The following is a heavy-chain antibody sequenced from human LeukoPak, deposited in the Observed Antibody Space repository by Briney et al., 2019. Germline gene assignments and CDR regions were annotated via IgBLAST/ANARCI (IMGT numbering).Heavy chain of an antibody. CDR2: ISAYNGNT. D-gene: IGHD5/OR15-5a*01. CDR1: GYTFTSYG. Sequence: AASVKVSCKASGYTFTSYGISWVRQAPGQGLEWMGWISAYNGNTNYAQKLQGRVTMTTDTSTSTAYMELRSLRSDDTAVYYCARDPWVYGEVYFDYWGQGTLVTVSS. V-gene: IGHV1-18*01. CDR3: ARDPWVYGEVYFDY. J-gene: IGHJ4*02.